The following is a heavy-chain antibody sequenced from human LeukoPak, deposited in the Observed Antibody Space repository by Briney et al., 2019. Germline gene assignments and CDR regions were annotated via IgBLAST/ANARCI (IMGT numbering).Heavy chain of an antibody. Sequence: TGGSLRLSCAASGFTFGSYWMSWVRQAPGKGLEWVANIKQDGSEKYYVDSVKGRFTISRDNAKNSLYLQMNSLRAEDTAVYYCARDLVVPAATDYWGQGTLVTVSS. CDR2: IKQDGSEK. CDR3: ARDLVVPAATDY. D-gene: IGHD2-2*01. J-gene: IGHJ4*02. V-gene: IGHV3-7*01. CDR1: GFTFGSYW.